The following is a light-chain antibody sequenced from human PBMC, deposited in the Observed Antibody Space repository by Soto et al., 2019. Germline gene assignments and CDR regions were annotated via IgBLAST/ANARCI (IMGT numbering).Light chain of an antibody. CDR1: QNVYSN. CDR2: RAS. Sequence: IVMTQSPATLSVSPGERATLSCRASQNVYSNIAWYQQRPGQAPRLLIYRASTRATGVPARFSGSGSGTEFTLTISSLQSEDFTVSSCLQYHNLWAFGQGTKV. J-gene: IGKJ1*01. V-gene: IGKV3-15*01. CDR3: LQYHNLWA.